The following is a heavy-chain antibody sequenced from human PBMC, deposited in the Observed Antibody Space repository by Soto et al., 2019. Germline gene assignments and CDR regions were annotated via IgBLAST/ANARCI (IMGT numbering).Heavy chain of an antibody. CDR3: AKSVTALVKSLWSRLCYYYGMDV. Sequence: PGGSLRLSCAASGFTFSSYAMHWVRQAPGKGLEWVSAISGSGGSTYYADSVKGRFTISRDNSKNTLYLQMNSLRAEDTAVYYWAKSVTALVKSLWSRLCYYYGMDVWGQGTTVTVSS. CDR2: ISGSGGST. J-gene: IGHJ6*02. CDR1: GFTFSSYA. V-gene: IGHV3-23*01. D-gene: IGHD5-18*01.